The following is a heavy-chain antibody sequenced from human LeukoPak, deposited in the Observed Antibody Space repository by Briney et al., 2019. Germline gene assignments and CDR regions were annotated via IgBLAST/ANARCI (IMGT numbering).Heavy chain of an antibody. D-gene: IGHD3-9*01. V-gene: IGHV1-69*13. Sequence: SVKVSCKAFGGTFSSYAISWVRQAPGQGLESMGGIIPIFGTANYAQKFQGRVTITADESTSTAYMELSSLRPEDTAVYYCARDIPSAGYYDILTGSYWGQGTLVTVSS. CDR1: GGTFSSYA. CDR2: IIPIFGTA. J-gene: IGHJ4*02. CDR3: ARDIPSAGYYDILTGSY.